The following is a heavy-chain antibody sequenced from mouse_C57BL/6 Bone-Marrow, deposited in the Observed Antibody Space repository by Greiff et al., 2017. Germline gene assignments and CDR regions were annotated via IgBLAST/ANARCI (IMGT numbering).Heavy chain of an antibody. V-gene: IGHV1-42*01. D-gene: IGHD1-1*01. CDR2: INPSTGGT. CDR1: GYSFTGYY. CDR3: ARDYYGSSYLDY. J-gene: IGHJ2*01. Sequence: EVQGVESGPELVKPGASVKISCKASGYSFTGYYMNWVKQSPEKSLEWIGEINPSTGGTTYNQKFKAKATLTVDKSSSTAYMQLKSLTSEDSAVYYCARDYYGSSYLDYWGQGTTLTVSS.